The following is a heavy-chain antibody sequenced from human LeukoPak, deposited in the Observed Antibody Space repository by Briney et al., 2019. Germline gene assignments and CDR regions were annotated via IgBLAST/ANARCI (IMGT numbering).Heavy chain of an antibody. CDR3: ARAEIYNDPREYYFGLDV. J-gene: IGHJ6*02. Sequence: PSETLSLTCSVSGGPISNYHWSWIRQAPGQGREWIGYIIYSGSTDYNPSLKSRVTISVDTSKNQFSLRLRSVTATDTAVYYCARAEIYNDPREYYFGLDVWGQGTTVTVSS. CDR2: IIYSGST. CDR1: GGPISNYH. D-gene: IGHD5-24*01. V-gene: IGHV4-59*08.